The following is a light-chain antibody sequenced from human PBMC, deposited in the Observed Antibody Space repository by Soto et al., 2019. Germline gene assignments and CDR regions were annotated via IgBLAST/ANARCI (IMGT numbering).Light chain of an antibody. J-gene: IGLJ3*02. V-gene: IGLV2-8*01. Sequence: QSVLTQPPSASGSPGQSVTISCTGTSSDVGGYNYVSWYQQYPGRAPKLMIYEVTKRPSGVPDRFSGSKSGNTASLTVSGLQAEDEADYYCSSYAASNNFYFVFGGGTKLTL. CDR1: SSDVGGYNY. CDR2: EVT. CDR3: SSYAASNNFYFV.